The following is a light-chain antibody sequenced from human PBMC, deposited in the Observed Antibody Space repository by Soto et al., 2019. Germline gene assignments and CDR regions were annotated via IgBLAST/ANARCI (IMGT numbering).Light chain of an antibody. CDR3: QQYGSSPPIT. J-gene: IGKJ5*01. CDR1: QSVSSN. V-gene: IGKV3-20*01. Sequence: EIVMTQSPATLSVSPGERATLSCRASQSVSSNLALYQQKPGQAPRLLISGASNRATGIPARFSGSVSGTDFTLTISRLEPEDFAVYYCQQYGSSPPITFGQGTRLEIK. CDR2: GAS.